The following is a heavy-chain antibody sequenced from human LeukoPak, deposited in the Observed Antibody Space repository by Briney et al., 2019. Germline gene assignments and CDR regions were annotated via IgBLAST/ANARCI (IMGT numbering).Heavy chain of an antibody. Sequence: RSGGSLRLSCAASGFTFSSYAMSWVRQAPGKGLEWVSAISGSGGSTYYADSVQGRFTISRDNSKNTLYLQMSSLRVEDTAVYYCAKPTGTGVAKWYFDSWGQGTLVTVSS. CDR1: GFTFSSYA. CDR2: ISGSGGST. D-gene: IGHD3-10*01. CDR3: AKPTGTGVAKWYFDS. J-gene: IGHJ4*02. V-gene: IGHV3-23*01.